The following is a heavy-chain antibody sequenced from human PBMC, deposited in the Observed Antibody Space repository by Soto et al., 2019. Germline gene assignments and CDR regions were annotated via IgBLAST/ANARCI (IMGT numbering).Heavy chain of an antibody. J-gene: IGHJ4*02. Sequence: QVQLVQSGAEVKKPGSSVKVSCKASGGTFSSYAISWVRQAPGQGLEWMGGIIPIFGTANYAQKFQGRVTITADASTSTAYMELSSLRSEDTAVYYCSRDSHYYGSGSYYGGFDYWGQGTLVTVSS. D-gene: IGHD3-10*01. V-gene: IGHV1-69*01. CDR1: GGTFSSYA. CDR2: IIPIFGTA. CDR3: SRDSHYYGSGSYYGGFDY.